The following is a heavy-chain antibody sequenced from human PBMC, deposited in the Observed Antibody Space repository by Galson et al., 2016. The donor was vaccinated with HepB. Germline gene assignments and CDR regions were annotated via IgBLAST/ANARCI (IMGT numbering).Heavy chain of an antibody. CDR3: ARDTWTWN. V-gene: IGHV3-66*01. J-gene: IGHJ4*02. CDR2: IYSGGET. D-gene: IGHD3/OR15-3a*01. CDR1: GVTVSTNY. Sequence: SLRLSCAASGVTVSTNYMSWVRQAPGRGLEWVSVIYSGGETYYADSVKGRFTISRDNSNNTVFLQMNSLRAEDTAVYYCARDTWTWNGGQGTLVTVSS.